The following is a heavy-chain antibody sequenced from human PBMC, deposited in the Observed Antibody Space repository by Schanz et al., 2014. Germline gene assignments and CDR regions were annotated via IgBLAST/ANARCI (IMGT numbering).Heavy chain of an antibody. CDR2: IYSGIGA. CDR1: GFTVSSNH. CDR3: AKQIHYDILTVTTN. Sequence: EGQLAESGGGLVQPGGSLRLSCAVSGFTVSSNHMSWVRQAPGKGLEWVSVIYSGIGACYADSVKDRFTVSRNNSKNTLYLQMNSLRGVNTAVYYCAKQIHYDILTVTTNWGQGTLVTVSS. J-gene: IGHJ1*01. D-gene: IGHD3-9*01. V-gene: IGHV3-66*01.